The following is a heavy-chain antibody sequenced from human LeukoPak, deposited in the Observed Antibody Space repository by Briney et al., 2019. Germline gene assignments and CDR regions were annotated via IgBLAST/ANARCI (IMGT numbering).Heavy chain of an antibody. Sequence: GGSLRLSCAASGFTFSSYAMHWVRQAPGRGLEWVAVISYDGSNKYYADSVKGRFTISRDISKNTLYLQMNSLRAEDTAVYYCARDLSQRGFDPWGQGTLVTVSS. CDR3: ARDLSQRGFDP. CDR1: GFTFSSYA. J-gene: IGHJ5*02. CDR2: ISYDGSNK. V-gene: IGHV3-30-3*01.